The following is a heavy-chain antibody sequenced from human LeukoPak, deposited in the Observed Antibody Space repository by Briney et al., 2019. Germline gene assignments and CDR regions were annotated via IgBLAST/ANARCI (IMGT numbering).Heavy chain of an antibody. CDR1: GGTFSSYA. D-gene: IGHD3-22*01. CDR3: ARAGVVITPIWFDP. J-gene: IGHJ5*02. CDR2: IIPIFGTA. Sequence: SVKVSCKASGGTFSSYAISWVRQAPGQGLEWMGGIIPIFGTANYAQKFQGRVTITADGSTSTAYMELSSLRSEDTAVYYCARAGVVITPIWFDPWGQGTLVTVSS. V-gene: IGHV1-69*01.